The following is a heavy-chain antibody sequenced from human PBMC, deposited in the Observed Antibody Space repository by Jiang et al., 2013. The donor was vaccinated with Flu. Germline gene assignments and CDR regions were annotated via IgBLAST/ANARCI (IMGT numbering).Heavy chain of an antibody. D-gene: IGHD3-3*01. Sequence: PGLVKPSETLSLTCTVSGGSISSSGYYWSWIRQPPRKGLEWIGEINHSGSTNYNPSLKSRVTISVDTSKNQFSLKLSSVTAADTAVYYCARGQRIFGVVINRGAEYFQHWGQGTLVTVSS. CDR1: GGSISSSGYY. CDR3: ARGQRIFGVVINRGAEYFQH. J-gene: IGHJ1*01. V-gene: IGHV4-39*07. CDR2: INHSGST.